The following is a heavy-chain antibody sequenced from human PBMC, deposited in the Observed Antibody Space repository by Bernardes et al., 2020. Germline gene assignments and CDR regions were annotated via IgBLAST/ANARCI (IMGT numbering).Heavy chain of an antibody. D-gene: IGHD1-26*01. V-gene: IGHV3-72*01. CDR2: SRNRANSYST. CDR3: ARNRWELRGSFDV. Sequence: GGSLRLSCAASGFSFGDHYMDWVRQAPGKGLEWVGLSRNRANSYSTEYAAPVKGRFTISRDDSKNSLYLQMNSLKTEDTAVYYCARNRWELRGSFDVWGQGTMVTVSS. J-gene: IGHJ3*01. CDR1: GFSFGDHY.